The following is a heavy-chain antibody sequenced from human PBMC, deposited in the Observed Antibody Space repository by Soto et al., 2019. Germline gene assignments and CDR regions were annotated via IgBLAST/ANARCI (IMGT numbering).Heavy chain of an antibody. CDR2: IWYDGSNK. J-gene: IGHJ6*02. CDR1: GFTFSGHA. CDR3: ARDHVITMIVVAPPGF. Sequence: TGGSLRLSCTASGFTFSGHAMHWVRQAPGKGLEWVAQIWYDGSNKYYADSVKGRFTISRDNSKNTLYVQMDSLRVEDTAVYYCARDHVITMIVVAPPGFWGQGTTVTVS. D-gene: IGHD3-22*01. V-gene: IGHV3-33*01.